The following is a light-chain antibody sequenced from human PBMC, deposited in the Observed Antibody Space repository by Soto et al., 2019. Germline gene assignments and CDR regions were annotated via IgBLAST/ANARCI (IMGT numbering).Light chain of an antibody. CDR3: QQYGSSWT. V-gene: IGKV3-20*01. J-gene: IGKJ1*01. Sequence: EIMLTQSPVTLSLSPGERATLSCRASQSVSSSYLAWYQQKPGQAPRLLIYGASSRATGIPDRFSGSGSGTDFTLTISRLEPEDFAVYYCQQYGSSWTFGQGTKVDIK. CDR1: QSVSSSY. CDR2: GAS.